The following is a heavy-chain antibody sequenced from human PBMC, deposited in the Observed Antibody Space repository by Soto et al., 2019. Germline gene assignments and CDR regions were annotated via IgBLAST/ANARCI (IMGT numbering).Heavy chain of an antibody. CDR1: GGSFSGYY. CDR3: ARDRQYYQFWSGYQNERPYGMDV. J-gene: IGHJ6*02. Sequence: SETLSLTCGVYGGSFSGYYWTWIRQAPGKGLEWIGEISHSGGTNYNSSLKSRVTISVDTSKNQLSLTLYSVTAADTAVYYCARDRQYYQFWSGYQNERPYGMDVWGQGTTVTVSS. D-gene: IGHD3-3*02. CDR2: ISHSGGT. V-gene: IGHV4-34*01.